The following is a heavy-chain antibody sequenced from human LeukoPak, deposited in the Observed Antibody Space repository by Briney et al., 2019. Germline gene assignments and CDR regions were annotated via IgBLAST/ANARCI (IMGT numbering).Heavy chain of an antibody. J-gene: IGHJ5*02. CDR1: GYTFTGYY. V-gene: IGHV1-2*02. CDR3: ARTPPYGSGSRLSEFDP. D-gene: IGHD3-10*01. CDR2: INPNSGGT. Sequence: RASVKVSCKASGYTFTGYYMHWVRQAPGQGLEWMGWINPNSGGTNYAQKFQGRVTMTRDTSISTAYMGLSRLRSDDTAVYYCARTPPYGSGSRLSEFDPWGQGTLVTVSS.